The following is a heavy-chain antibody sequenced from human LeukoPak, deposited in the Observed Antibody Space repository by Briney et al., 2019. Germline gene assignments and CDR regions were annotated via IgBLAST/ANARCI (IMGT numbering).Heavy chain of an antibody. D-gene: IGHD1-26*01. V-gene: IGHV1-69*13. CDR1: GGTFNSYA. CDR2: IIPIFGTA. CDR3: ASRNFRYSGSYGTYYYYGMDV. Sequence: SVTVSYKASGGTFNSYAISWVREAPGQGLEWMGGIIPIFGTANYAQKFQGRVTITADESTSTAYMELSSLRSEDTAVYYCASRNFRYSGSYGTYYYYGMDVWGQGTTVTVSS. J-gene: IGHJ6*02.